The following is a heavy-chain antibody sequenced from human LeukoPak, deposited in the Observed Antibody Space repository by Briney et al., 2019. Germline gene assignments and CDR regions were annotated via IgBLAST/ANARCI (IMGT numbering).Heavy chain of an antibody. CDR3: ARADLSGSYFDPHFLDY. D-gene: IGHD1-26*01. CDR2: ISDSSSYI. J-gene: IGHJ4*02. Sequence: TGGSLRLSCAASGFTFNNYNMNWVRQAPGKGLEWVSSISDSSSYIYYADSVRGRFTISRDNAKNSLYLQMNSLRAEDTAMYYCARADLSGSYFDPHFLDYWGQGTLVTVSS. V-gene: IGHV3-21*01. CDR1: GFTFNNYN.